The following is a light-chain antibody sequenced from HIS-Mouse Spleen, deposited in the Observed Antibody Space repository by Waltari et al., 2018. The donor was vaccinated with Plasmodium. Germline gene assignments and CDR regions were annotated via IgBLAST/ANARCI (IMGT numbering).Light chain of an antibody. CDR1: QSVSSSY. CDR2: GAS. CDR3: QQYGSSYT. Sequence: EIVLTQSPGTLSLSPGERATLSCRASQSVSSSYLACYQKTPGQAPRLLIDGASSRATGIPDRFSGSGSGTYFTLTISRLEPEDFAVYYCQQYGSSYTFGQGTKLEIK. J-gene: IGKJ2*01. V-gene: IGKV3-20*01.